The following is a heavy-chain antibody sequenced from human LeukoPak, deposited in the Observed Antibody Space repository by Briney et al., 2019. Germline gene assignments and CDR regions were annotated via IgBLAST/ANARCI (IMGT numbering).Heavy chain of an antibody. CDR3: ARGRPIDY. J-gene: IGHJ4*02. Sequence: SETLSLTCTVSGGSINSYYWTWIRQPPGKGLEWIGDIYNSESTNYNPSLKSRVTISVDTSKNQFSLKLSSVTAADTAVYYCARGRPIDYWGQGTLVTVSS. CDR2: IYNSEST. V-gene: IGHV4-59*01. CDR1: GGSINSYY.